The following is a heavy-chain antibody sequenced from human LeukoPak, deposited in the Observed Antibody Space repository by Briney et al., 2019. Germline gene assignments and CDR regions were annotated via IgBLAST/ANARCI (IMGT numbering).Heavy chain of an antibody. CDR1: GFTFSSYA. V-gene: IGHV3-23*01. D-gene: IGHD6-13*01. J-gene: IGHJ4*02. CDR3: ARYSTDYFDY. CDR2: ISGSGGRT. Sequence: GGSLRLSCAASGFTFSSYAMSWVRQAPGKGLEWVSAISGSGGRTYYADSVKGRFTISRDNSKNTLYLQMNSMRAEDTAVYYCARYSTDYFDYWGQGTLVTVSS.